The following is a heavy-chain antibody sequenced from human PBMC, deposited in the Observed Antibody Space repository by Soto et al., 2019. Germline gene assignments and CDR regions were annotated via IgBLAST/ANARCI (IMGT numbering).Heavy chain of an antibody. CDR1: GDSINSDKYY. CDR3: ARDESGYDPNGYFIAFDI. D-gene: IGHD5-12*01. J-gene: IGHJ3*02. CDR2: IYYSGNT. Sequence: SETLCLTCSVSGDSINSDKYYWGWIRQPPGKGLEWIGYIYYSGNTYYNPSLKTRVTISVDTSKNQFSLKLSSVTAADTAVYYCARDESGYDPNGYFIAFDIWGQGTMVTVSS. V-gene: IGHV4-61*01.